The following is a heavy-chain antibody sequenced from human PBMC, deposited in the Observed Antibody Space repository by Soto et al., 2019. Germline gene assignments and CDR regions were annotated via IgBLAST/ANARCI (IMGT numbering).Heavy chain of an antibody. V-gene: IGHV4-30-4*01. CDR2: IYYSGST. CDR3: ARATYYYDSSGHWTYYFDY. D-gene: IGHD3-22*01. J-gene: IGHJ4*02. CDR1: GGSISSGDYY. Sequence: PSETLSLTCTVSGGSISSGDYYWSWIRQPRGKGLEWIGYIYYSGSTYYNPSLKSRVTISVDTSKNQFSLKLSSVTAADTAVYYCARATYYYDSSGHWTYYFDYWGQGTLVTVSS.